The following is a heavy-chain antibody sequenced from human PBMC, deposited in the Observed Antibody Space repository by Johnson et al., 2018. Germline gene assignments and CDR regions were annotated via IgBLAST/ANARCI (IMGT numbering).Heavy chain of an antibody. CDR3: ARGPVVRYFDWLANYYYGMDV. D-gene: IGHD3-9*01. CDR2: MNPNSGNT. V-gene: IGHV1-8*02. CDR1: GGTFSSYA. Sequence: QVQLVQSGAEVKKPGSSVKVSCKASGGTFSSYAISWVRQAPGQGLEWMGWMNPNSGNTGYAQKFQGSVTMTRNTSISTAYMEPRSLRSGDTAGYGCARGPVVRYFDWLANYYYGMDVWGQGTTVTVSS. J-gene: IGHJ6*02.